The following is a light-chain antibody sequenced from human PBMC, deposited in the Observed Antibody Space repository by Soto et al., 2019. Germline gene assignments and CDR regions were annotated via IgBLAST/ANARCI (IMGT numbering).Light chain of an antibody. CDR3: QQYNSYWT. Sequence: DIQMTQSPSTLSASVGDRVTITCRASQSISSRLAWYQQKPGKAPKLLIYKASNLESGVPSRFSGSGSGTKFTITISSLQPDDFATYYCQQYNSYWTCGQGTKVEIK. CDR1: QSISSR. CDR2: KAS. J-gene: IGKJ1*01. V-gene: IGKV1-5*03.